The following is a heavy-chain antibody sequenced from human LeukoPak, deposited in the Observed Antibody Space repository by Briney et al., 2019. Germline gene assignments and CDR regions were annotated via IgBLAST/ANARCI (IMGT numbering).Heavy chain of an antibody. Sequence: GGSLRLSCAASGFTFSDYYMSWVRQAPGKGLEWVSAISGSGGSTYYADSVKGRFTISRDNSKNTLYLQMNSLRAEDTAVYYCAKKYSYGVTDCVDYWGQGTLVTVSS. J-gene: IGHJ4*02. V-gene: IGHV3-23*01. CDR1: GFTFSDYY. D-gene: IGHD5-18*01. CDR2: ISGSGGST. CDR3: AKKYSYGVTDCVDY.